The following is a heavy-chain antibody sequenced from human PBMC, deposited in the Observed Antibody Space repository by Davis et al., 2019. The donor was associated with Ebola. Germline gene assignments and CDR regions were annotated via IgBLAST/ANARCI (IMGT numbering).Heavy chain of an antibody. CDR3: ARETTYYDFWSGYYTSYYGMDV. Sequence: GESLKISCAASGFTFSDHWMSWVRQAPGKGLEWVANIKQDGSEKYYVDSVKGRFTISRDNAKNSLYLQMNSLRAEDTAVYYCARETTYYDFWSGYYTSYYGMDVWGQGTTVTVSS. CDR2: IKQDGSEK. CDR1: GFTFSDHW. V-gene: IGHV3-7*03. J-gene: IGHJ6*02. D-gene: IGHD3-3*01.